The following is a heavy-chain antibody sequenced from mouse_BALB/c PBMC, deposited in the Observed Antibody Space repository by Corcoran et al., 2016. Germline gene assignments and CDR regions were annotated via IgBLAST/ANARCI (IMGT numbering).Heavy chain of an antibody. Sequence: EVQLQQSGAELVKPGASVKLSCTASGFNIKDTYMHWVKQRPEQGLEWIGRIDPANGNTKYDPKFQGKATITADTSSNTAYLQLSSLTSEDTAVYYCAGCSNYGYWGQGTTLTVSS. CDR2: IDPANGNT. D-gene: IGHD2-5*01. J-gene: IGHJ2*01. CDR3: AGCSNYGY. V-gene: IGHV14-3*02. CDR1: GFNIKDTY.